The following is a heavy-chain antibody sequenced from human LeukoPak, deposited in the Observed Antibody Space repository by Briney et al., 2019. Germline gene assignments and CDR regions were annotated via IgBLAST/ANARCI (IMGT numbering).Heavy chain of an antibody. Sequence: ASVKVSCKASGYTFTSYDINWVRQATGQGVEWMGWMNPNSGNTGYAQKFQGRVTMTRNTSISTAYMELSSLRSEDTAVYYCARVLRDPGIQLWVYYYYYGMDVWGQGTTVTVSS. J-gene: IGHJ6*02. V-gene: IGHV1-8*01. CDR1: GYTFTSYD. CDR2: MNPNSGNT. CDR3: ARVLRDPGIQLWVYYYYYGMDV. D-gene: IGHD5-18*01.